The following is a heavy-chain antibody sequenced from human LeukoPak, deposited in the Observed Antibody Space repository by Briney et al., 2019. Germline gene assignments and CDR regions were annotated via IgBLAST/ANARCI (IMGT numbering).Heavy chain of an antibody. J-gene: IGHJ4*02. CDR1: GFTFDDYA. V-gene: IGHV3-48*03. CDR2: ISTTGSTM. CDR3: ARSFAY. Sequence: GGSLRLSCAASGFTFDDYAMHWVRQAPGKGLEWVSYISTTGSTMYYADSVKGRFTISRDNAKNSLYLQMNSLRAEDTAVYYCARSFAYWGQGTLVTVSS.